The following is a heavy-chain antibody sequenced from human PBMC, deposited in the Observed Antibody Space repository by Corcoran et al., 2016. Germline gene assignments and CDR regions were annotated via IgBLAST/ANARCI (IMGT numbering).Heavy chain of an antibody. V-gene: IGHV4-34*01. Sequence: QVQLQQCGAGLLKPSETQSLTCAVDGGSFSGYYWSWIRQPPGKGLEWIGEINHSGSTNYNPSLKSRVTISVDTYKNQFSLKLSSVTAADTAVYYRAGGPDYDILTGYYGYYYYGMDVWGQGTTVTDSS. J-gene: IGHJ6*02. CDR2: INHSGST. CDR1: GGSFSGYY. D-gene: IGHD3-9*01. CDR3: AGGPDYDILTGYYGYYYYGMDV.